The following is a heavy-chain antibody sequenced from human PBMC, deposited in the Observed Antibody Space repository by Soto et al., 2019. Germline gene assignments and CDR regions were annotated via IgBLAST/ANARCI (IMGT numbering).Heavy chain of an antibody. CDR1: GGTFSSYA. J-gene: IGHJ5*02. CDR3: ARVLRVRVAAAGPPRGNWFDP. V-gene: IGHV1-69*13. Sequence: SVKVSCKASGGTFSSYAISWVRQAPGQGLEWMGGIIPIFGTANYAQKFQGRVTITADESTSTAYMELSSLRSEDTAVYYCARVLRVRVAAAGPPRGNWFDPWGQGTLVTVSS. D-gene: IGHD6-13*01. CDR2: IIPIFGTA.